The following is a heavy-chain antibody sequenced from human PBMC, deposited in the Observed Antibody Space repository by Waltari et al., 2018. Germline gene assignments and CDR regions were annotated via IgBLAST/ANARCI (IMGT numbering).Heavy chain of an antibody. J-gene: IGHJ3*01. V-gene: IGHV3-23*01. Sequence: DVQILESGGGLVQPGGYRPLCCTAAGFGCRDYALPWVRHTPGKGLEWVAAIIGTGSGKFYAASVKGRFILSRDNSKNTVSLKMNDLRAEDTGIYYCTKDDRSAWYIGFFDSWGQGTMVSVSS. CDR1: GFGCRDYA. D-gene: IGHD6-19*01. CDR3: TKDDRSAWYIGFFDS. CDR2: IIGTGSGK.